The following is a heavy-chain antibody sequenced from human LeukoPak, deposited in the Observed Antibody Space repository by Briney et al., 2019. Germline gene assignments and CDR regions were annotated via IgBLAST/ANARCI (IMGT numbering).Heavy chain of an antibody. CDR3: ARHEYSGSYYGLSWFDP. V-gene: IGHV4-39*01. CDR1: GGSISSSGYY. CDR2: ICYSGST. Sequence: SETLSLTCTVSGGSISSSGYYWGWIRQPPGKVLEWIASICYSGSTYYNPSLKSRVTISVDTSKNQLSLKLSSLTAADTAVYYCARHEYSGSYYGLSWFDPWGQGTLVTVSS. J-gene: IGHJ5*02. D-gene: IGHD1-26*01.